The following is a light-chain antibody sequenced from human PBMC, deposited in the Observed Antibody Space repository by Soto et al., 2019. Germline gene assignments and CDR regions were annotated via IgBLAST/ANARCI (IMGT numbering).Light chain of an antibody. Sequence: EIVLTQAPGTRSLSPGERATLSCRASHGVSSSFVAWYQQKPGQAPRLLTYSASSRATGIPDRFSGSGSGTDFTLPISRLEPEDFAVYYCQQYGSSPVTFGQGTKVDI. CDR3: QQYGSSPVT. CDR2: SAS. CDR1: HGVSSSF. J-gene: IGKJ1*01. V-gene: IGKV3-20*01.